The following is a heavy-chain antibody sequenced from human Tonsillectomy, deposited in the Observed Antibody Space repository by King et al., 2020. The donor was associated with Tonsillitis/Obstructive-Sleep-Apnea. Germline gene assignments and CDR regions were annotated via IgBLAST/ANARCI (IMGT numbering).Heavy chain of an antibody. CDR3: ARGLGSGSYRNWYFDL. CDR2: IWYDGSKK. Sequence: VQLVESGGGVVQPGRSLRLSCAASGVTFSSYGMHWVRQAPGKGLEWVAVIWYDGSKKYYADSVKGRFTISRDNSKNTLYLQMNSLRAEDTAVYYCARGLGSGSYRNWYFDLWGRGTLVTVSS. CDR1: GVTFSSYG. V-gene: IGHV3-33*01. D-gene: IGHD1-26*01. J-gene: IGHJ2*01.